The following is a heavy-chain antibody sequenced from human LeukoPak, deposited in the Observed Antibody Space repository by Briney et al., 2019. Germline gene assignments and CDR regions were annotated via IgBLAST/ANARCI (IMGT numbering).Heavy chain of an antibody. J-gene: IGHJ3*02. Sequence: NPGGSLRLSCAASGFTFSSHSMTWVRQAPGKGLEWVSSISSSSNYIYYADSVRVRFTISRDNAKNSVSLQMNSLRAEDTAVYYCARALKPYGSSGTTYAFDIWGQGTMVTVSS. CDR3: ARALKPYGSSGTTYAFDI. D-gene: IGHD6-25*01. V-gene: IGHV3-21*06. CDR2: ISSSSNYI. CDR1: GFTFSSHS.